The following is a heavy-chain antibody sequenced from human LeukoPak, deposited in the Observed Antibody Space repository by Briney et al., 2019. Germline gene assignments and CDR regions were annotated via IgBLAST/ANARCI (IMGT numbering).Heavy chain of an antibody. CDR2: INPRGGAT. Sequence: ASAKVSCKASGYTFTSYHMHWVRQAPGQGLEWMGIINPRGGATTYAQKLKGRVTMTGDTSTSTVHMDLSSLRSEDTAVYYCVREGSSWYDYWGQGTLVTVSS. CDR3: VREGSSWYDY. V-gene: IGHV1-46*04. D-gene: IGHD6-13*01. CDR1: GYTFTSYH. J-gene: IGHJ4*02.